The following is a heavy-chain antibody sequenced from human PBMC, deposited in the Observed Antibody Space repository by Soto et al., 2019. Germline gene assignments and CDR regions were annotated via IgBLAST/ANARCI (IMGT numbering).Heavy chain of an antibody. CDR2: IQSGGTT. Sequence: ESGGGLVQPGGSLRLSCAASGFTVSSKYMTWVRQAPGKGLEWVSLIQSGGTTYYADSVKGRFTISRDTSENTLHLQMDSLRVEDTAVYYCARDDVLCDGGRCYGIPLDVWGKGTTATVSS. CDR1: GFTVSSKY. J-gene: IGHJ6*04. D-gene: IGHD2-15*01. V-gene: IGHV3-66*01. CDR3: ARDDVLCDGGRCYGIPLDV.